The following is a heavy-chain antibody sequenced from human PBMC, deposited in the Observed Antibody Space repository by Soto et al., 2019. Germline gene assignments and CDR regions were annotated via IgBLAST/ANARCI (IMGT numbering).Heavy chain of an antibody. Sequence: GGSLRLSCAASGFTFDDYTMHWVRQAPGKGLEWVSLISWDGGSTYYADSVKGRFTISRDNSKNSLYLQMNSLRTEDTALYYCAKDVGYCSSTSCQGYGMDVWGQGTTVTVSS. CDR1: GFTFDDYT. D-gene: IGHD2-2*01. CDR2: ISWDGGST. V-gene: IGHV3-43*01. J-gene: IGHJ6*02. CDR3: AKDVGYCSSTSCQGYGMDV.